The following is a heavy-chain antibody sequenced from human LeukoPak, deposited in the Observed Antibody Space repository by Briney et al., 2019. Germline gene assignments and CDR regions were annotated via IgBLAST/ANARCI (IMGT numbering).Heavy chain of an antibody. CDR1: GYPFTSYD. CDR3: ATDQGIYSGYDPFDS. D-gene: IGHD5-12*01. V-gene: IGHV1-2*02. CDR2: INPNSGGT. Sequence: GASVKVSCKASGYPFTSYDINWVRQATGQGLEWMGWINPNSGGTNYAQKFQGRVTMTRDTSITTAYMELRRLRSDDTAVYSCATDQGIYSGYDPFDSWGQGTQVTVSS. J-gene: IGHJ4*02.